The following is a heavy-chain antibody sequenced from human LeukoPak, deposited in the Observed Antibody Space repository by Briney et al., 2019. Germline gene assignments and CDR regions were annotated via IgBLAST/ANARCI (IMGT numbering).Heavy chain of an antibody. D-gene: IGHD3-10*01. CDR3: AREVAVHHPAFGD. V-gene: IGHV1-69*13. CDR1: GGTFKTYS. J-gene: IGHJ4*02. CDR2: IVPMFGIA. Sequence: SVKVSCKSSGGTFKTYSISWVRQAPGQGLEWMGDIVPMFGIANYAQRFQGRVTMTADASTSTAYLELSSLTFEDTAVYYCAREVAVHHPAFGDWGQGTLVTVSS.